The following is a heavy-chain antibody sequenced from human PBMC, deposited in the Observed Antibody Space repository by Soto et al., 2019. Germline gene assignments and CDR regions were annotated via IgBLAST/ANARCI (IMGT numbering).Heavy chain of an antibody. V-gene: IGHV1-18*01. CDR3: ARVLTGYGMDV. CDR1: RYIFTNYG. Sequence: QVQLVQSGVEVREPGASVKVSCKAVRYIFTNYGVSWVRQAPGQGLEWMGWITTYNGNTEYAQKFQGRVTMTTDASTSTAYMELGRLRSDDTAIYYCARVLTGYGMDVWGQGTTVTVSS. J-gene: IGHJ6*02. CDR2: ITTYNGNT.